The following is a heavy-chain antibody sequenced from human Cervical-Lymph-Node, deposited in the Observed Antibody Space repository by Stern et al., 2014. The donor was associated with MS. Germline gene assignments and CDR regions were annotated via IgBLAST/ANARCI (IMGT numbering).Heavy chain of an antibody. D-gene: IGHD6-19*01. CDR1: GFNFYDYA. CDR2: ITGSSGAT. J-gene: IGHJ5*02. V-gene: IGHV3-23*04. Sequence: EVQLVESGGGLVQPGESLRLSCVASGFNFYDYAMSWVRQAPGKGLEWVASITGSSGATYSADSVKGRFTISRDNSKNTLYLQMNSLRAEDTAVYYCASQWLVLRVRLDPWGQGTLVTVSS. CDR3: ASQWLVLRVRLDP.